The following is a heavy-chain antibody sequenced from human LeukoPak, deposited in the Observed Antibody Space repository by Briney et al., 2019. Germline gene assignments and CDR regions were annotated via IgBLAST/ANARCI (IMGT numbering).Heavy chain of an antibody. Sequence: PGGSLRLSCAASGFTFSNYGMQWVRQPPGKGLEWVAVISHNGDATFHAGSVKGRFTISRDNSKSTLDLQMNSLRAEDTAVYYCAKEPNSYSSGWYFQHWGQGTLVTVSS. CDR3: AKEPNSYSSGWYFQH. J-gene: IGHJ1*01. CDR1: GFTFSNYG. CDR2: ISHNGDAT. D-gene: IGHD6-25*01. V-gene: IGHV3-30*18.